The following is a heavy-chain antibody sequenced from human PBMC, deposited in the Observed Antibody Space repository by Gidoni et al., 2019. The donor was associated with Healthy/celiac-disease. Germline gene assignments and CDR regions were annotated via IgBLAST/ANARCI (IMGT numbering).Heavy chain of an antibody. D-gene: IGHD3-3*01. Sequence: QVQLVESGGGVVQPGRSLRLSCAASGFTFSSYGMHWVRQAPGKGLEWVAVIWYDGSNKYYADSVKGRFTISRDNSKNTLYLQMNSLRAEDTAVYYCARDYDFWSGYPGGSIDYWGQGTLVTVSS. CDR2: IWYDGSNK. V-gene: IGHV3-33*01. CDR3: ARDYDFWSGYPGGSIDY. CDR1: GFTFSSYG. J-gene: IGHJ4*02.